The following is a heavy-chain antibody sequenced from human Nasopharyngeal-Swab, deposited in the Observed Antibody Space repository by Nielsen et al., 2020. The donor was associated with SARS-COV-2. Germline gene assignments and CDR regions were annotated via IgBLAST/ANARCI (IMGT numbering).Heavy chain of an antibody. J-gene: IGHJ4*02. CDR2: IKTDGSYT. D-gene: IGHD5-24*01. CDR1: GFTFSSYW. CDR3: ARVEISVDY. Sequence: GESLKISCAASGFTFSSYWMYWVRQAPGKGLVWVSRIKTDGSYTTYADSVKGRFTVSRDNAKNTLYLEMNSLRVEDTAVYYCARVEISVDYWGQGTLVTVSS. V-gene: IGHV3-74*01.